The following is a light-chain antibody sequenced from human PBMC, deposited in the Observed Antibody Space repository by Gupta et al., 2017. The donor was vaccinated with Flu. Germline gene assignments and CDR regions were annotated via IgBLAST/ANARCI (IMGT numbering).Light chain of an antibody. CDR2: DVN. CDR1: SSDVGGYNF. J-gene: IGLJ3*02. V-gene: IGLV2-11*01. CDR3: CSYAGFYTV. Sequence: QSALTQPRSVSGSPGQSVTISCTGTSSDVGGYNFVSWYQQYSGKAPKLMIFDVNERPSGVPDRFSGSKSGNTASRTISGLQAEDEADYYCCSYAGFYTVFGGGTKLTVL.